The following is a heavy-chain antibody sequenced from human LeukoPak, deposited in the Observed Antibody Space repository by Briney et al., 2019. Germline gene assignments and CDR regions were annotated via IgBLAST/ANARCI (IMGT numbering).Heavy chain of an antibody. J-gene: IGHJ4*02. CDR2: ISYDGSNK. D-gene: IGHD4-17*01. Sequence: PGGSLRLSCAASGFTFSSYGMHWVRQAPGKGLEWVAVISYDGSNKYYADSVKGRFTISRDNSKNTLYLQMNSLRAEDTAVYYCARDFADKTTVTMIGYWGQGTLVTVSS. CDR3: ARDFADKTTVTMIGY. CDR1: GFTFSSYG. V-gene: IGHV3-30*03.